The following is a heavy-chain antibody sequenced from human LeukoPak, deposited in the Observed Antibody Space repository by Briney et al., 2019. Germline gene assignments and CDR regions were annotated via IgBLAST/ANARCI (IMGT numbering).Heavy chain of an antibody. CDR2: IYYSGST. CDR3: AVGYYDSSGYFWFDP. J-gene: IGHJ5*02. D-gene: IGHD3-22*01. Sequence: SETLSLTCAVSGGSISSGGYSWSWIRQPPGKGLEWIGYIYYSGSTYYNPSLKSRVTISVDTSKNQFSLKLSSVTAADTAVYYCAVGYYDSSGYFWFDPWGQGTLVTVSS. V-gene: IGHV4-30-2*05. CDR1: GGSISSGGYS.